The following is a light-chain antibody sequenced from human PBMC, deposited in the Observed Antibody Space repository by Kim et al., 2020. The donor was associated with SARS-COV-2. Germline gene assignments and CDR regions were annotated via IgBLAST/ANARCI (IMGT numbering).Light chain of an antibody. Sequence: EIVLTQSPATLSLSPGEIATLSCRASQSVSSYLAWYQQKPGQAPRLLIYDASNRATGIPARFSGSGSGTDFTITISSLEPEDFAVYYCQQRSNWPPYTFGQGTKLEI. CDR2: DAS. CDR1: QSVSSY. J-gene: IGKJ2*01. CDR3: QQRSNWPPYT. V-gene: IGKV3-11*01.